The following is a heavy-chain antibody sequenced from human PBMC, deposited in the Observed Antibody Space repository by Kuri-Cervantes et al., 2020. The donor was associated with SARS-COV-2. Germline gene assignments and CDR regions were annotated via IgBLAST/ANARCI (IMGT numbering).Heavy chain of an antibody. CDR2: IYYSGST. Sequence: LRLSCTVSGGSISSYYWSWIRQPPGKGLEWIGYIYYSGSTNYNPSLKSRVTISVDTSKNQFSLKLSSVTAADTAVYYWARGGRASGFMFEYWGQGTLVTVSS. V-gene: IGHV4-59*01. D-gene: IGHD3-16*01. J-gene: IGHJ4*02. CDR1: GGSISSYY. CDR3: ARGGRASGFMFEY.